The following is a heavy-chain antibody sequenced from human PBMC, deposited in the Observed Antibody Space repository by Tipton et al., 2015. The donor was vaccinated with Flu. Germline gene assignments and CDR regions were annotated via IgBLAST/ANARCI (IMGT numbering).Heavy chain of an antibody. CDR1: GDSIRNDYF. V-gene: IGHV4-38-2*01. D-gene: IGHD3-10*01. J-gene: IGHJ1*01. Sequence: TLSLTCAVSGDSIRNDYFWGWIRQPPGKGLEWIATIHRSGSTKYNPSLKSRVTISVDTSKNQFSLEMRSVTAADMAVYYCARQPIYYYGTSGLDWGPGTLVTVSS. CDR3: ARQPIYYYGTSGLD. CDR2: IHRSGST.